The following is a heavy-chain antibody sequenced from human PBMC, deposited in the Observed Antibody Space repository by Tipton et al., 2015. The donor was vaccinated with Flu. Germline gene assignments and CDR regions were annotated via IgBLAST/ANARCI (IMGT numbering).Heavy chain of an antibody. J-gene: IGHJ4*02. V-gene: IGHV4-59*01. CDR2: IYYSGST. D-gene: IGHD3-3*01. Sequence: LRLSCTVSGGSISSYYWSWIRQPPGKGLEWIGYIYYSGSTNYNPSLKSRVTISVDTSKNQFSLKLSSVTAADTAVYYCARGNYEFWCGKSFYFGFWGQGTRVTVSS. CDR3: ARGNYEFWCGKSFYFGF. CDR1: GGSISSYY.